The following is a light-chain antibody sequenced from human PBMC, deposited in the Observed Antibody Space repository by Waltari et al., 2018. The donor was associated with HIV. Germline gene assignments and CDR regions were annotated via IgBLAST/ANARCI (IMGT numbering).Light chain of an antibody. CDR3: QQTSSSST. CDR1: QSINSY. Sequence: DIQMTQSPSSLSASVGDRVTMTCRASQSINSYLNWYQQKPGKAPSLLIYAASSLQRGVPSRFSGSGSGTDFTLVISSLQPEDFATYFCQQTSSSSTFGQGTKLEIK. J-gene: IGKJ2*01. V-gene: IGKV1-39*01. CDR2: AAS.